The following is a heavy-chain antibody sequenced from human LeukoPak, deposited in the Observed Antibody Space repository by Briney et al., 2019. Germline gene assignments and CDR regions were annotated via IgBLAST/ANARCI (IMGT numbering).Heavy chain of an antibody. V-gene: IGHV3-23*01. D-gene: IGHD3-16*01. CDR3: ARGWGWFDY. CDR1: GFTFSSYG. J-gene: IGHJ4*02. Sequence: GGSLRLSCAASGFTFSSYGMSWVRQAPGKGLEWVSAISGSGGSTYYADSVKGRFTISRDNAKNSLYLQMNSLRAEDTAVYYCARGWGWFDYWGQGTLVTVSS. CDR2: ISGSGGST.